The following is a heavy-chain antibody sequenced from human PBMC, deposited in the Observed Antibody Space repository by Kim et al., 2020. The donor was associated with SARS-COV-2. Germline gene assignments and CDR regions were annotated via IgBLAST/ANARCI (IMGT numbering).Heavy chain of an antibody. CDR3: ARATSEGTVVVPAAIRSYYYYGMDV. Sequence: SETLSLTCAVYGGSFSGYYWSWIRQPPGKGLEWIGEINHSGSTNYNPSLKSRVTISVDTSKNQFSLKLSSVTAADTAVYYCARATSEGTVVVPAAIRSYYYYGMDVWGQGTTVTVSS. D-gene: IGHD2-2*01. J-gene: IGHJ6*02. CDR2: INHSGST. CDR1: GGSFSGYY. V-gene: IGHV4-34*01.